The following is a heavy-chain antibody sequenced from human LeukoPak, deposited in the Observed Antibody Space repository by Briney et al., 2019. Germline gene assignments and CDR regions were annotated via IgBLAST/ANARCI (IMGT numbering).Heavy chain of an antibody. CDR3: AKQVAGVISYYFDY. J-gene: IGHJ4*02. D-gene: IGHD3-3*01. Sequence: PGGSLRLSCAASGFTFSDYYMSWIRQAPGKGLEWVSYISSSGSTIYYADPVKGRFTMSRDNATNSLYLQMNGLRAEDTAAYYCAKQVAGVISYYFDYWGQGTLATVSS. CDR1: GFTFSDYY. CDR2: ISSSGSTI. V-gene: IGHV3-11*01.